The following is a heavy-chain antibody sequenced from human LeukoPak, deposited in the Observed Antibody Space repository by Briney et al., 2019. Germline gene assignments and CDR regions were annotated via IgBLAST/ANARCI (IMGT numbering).Heavy chain of an antibody. CDR2: ISYDGSNK. CDR1: GFTFSSYA. Sequence: GGSLRLSCAASGFTFSSYAMHWVRQAPGKGLEWVAVISYDGSNKYYADSVKGRFTISRDNSKNTLYLQMNSLRAEDTAVYYCAKDGGDGGSYFNWFDPWGQGTLVTVSS. V-gene: IGHV3-30-3*01. CDR3: AKDGGDGGSYFNWFDP. J-gene: IGHJ5*02. D-gene: IGHD1-26*01.